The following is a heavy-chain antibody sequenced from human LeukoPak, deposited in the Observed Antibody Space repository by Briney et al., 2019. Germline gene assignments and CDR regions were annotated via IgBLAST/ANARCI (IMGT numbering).Heavy chain of an antibody. CDR2: ISSSSSTI. V-gene: IGHV3-48*02. D-gene: IGHD3-22*01. CDR1: GFTFYNYD. J-gene: IGHJ4*02. Sequence: GSLRLSCAASGFTFYNYDMNWVRQAPGKGLEWISYISSSSSTISYADSVKGRFTISRDNAKNSLYLQMNSLRDEDTAVYYCAREKLSFFDSSGYFDYWGQGTLVTVSS. CDR3: AREKLSFFDSSGYFDY.